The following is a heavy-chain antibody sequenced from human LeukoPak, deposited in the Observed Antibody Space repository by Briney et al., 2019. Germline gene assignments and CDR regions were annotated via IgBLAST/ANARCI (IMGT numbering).Heavy chain of an antibody. V-gene: IGHV1-18*01. CDR3: ARDLGSGIAEPFDH. CDR2: ISAYNGNT. J-gene: IGHJ4*02. CDR1: GYTFTNYG. D-gene: IGHD6-13*01. Sequence: ASVRVSCKASGYTFTNYGISWVRQAPGQGLEWMGWISAYNGNTNYAQKLQGRVTVTTDTSTSTAYMELRSLRSDDTAVYYCARDLGSGIAEPFDHWGQGTLVTVSS.